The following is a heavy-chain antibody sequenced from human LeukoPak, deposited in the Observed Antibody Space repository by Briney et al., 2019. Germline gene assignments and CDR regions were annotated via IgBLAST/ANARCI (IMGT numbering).Heavy chain of an antibody. J-gene: IGHJ3*02. Sequence: GGSLRLSCAASGFTFSNYGMNWVRQAPGKGLEWVTIIWYDGSNKYYADSVKGRFTISRDNSKNTLFLQMNSLRAEDTAVYYCARDKLTGNAFDICGQGTMVTVSS. CDR1: GFTFSNYG. V-gene: IGHV3-33*01. CDR2: IWYDGSNK. CDR3: ARDKLTGNAFDI. D-gene: IGHD3-10*01.